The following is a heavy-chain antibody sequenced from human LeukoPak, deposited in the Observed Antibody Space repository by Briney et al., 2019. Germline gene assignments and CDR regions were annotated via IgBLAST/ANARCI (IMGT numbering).Heavy chain of an antibody. CDR2: ISYDGSNK. CDR1: GFTFSSYG. J-gene: IGHJ4*02. CDR3: AKDGKLIAAAGPPYFDY. D-gene: IGHD6-13*01. V-gene: IGHV3-30*18. Sequence: PGGSLRLSCAASGFTFSSYGMHWVRQAPGKGLEWVAVISYDGSNKYYADSVKGRFTISRDNSKNTLYLQMNSLRAEDTAVYYCAKDGKLIAAAGPPYFDYWGQGTLVTVSS.